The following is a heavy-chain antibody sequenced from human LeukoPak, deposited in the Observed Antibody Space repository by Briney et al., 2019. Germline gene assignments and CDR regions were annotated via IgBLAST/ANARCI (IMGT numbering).Heavy chain of an antibody. V-gene: IGHV4-31*03. CDR3: ARLAVSGYNFDP. J-gene: IGHJ5*02. CDR1: GGSISSGGYY. D-gene: IGHD3-16*01. Sequence: PSETLSLTCTVSGGSISSGGYYWSWIRQHPGKGLEWIGYIYYSGSTYYNPSLKSRVTISVDTSKNQFSLKLSSVTAADTAVYYCARLAVSGYNFDPWGQGTLVTVSS. CDR2: IYYSGST.